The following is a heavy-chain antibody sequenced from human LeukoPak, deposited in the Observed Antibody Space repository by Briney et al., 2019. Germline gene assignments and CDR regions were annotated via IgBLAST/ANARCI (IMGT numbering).Heavy chain of an antibody. Sequence: GGSLRLSCAASGFTFSNYAMRWVRQAPGKGLEWVSGISGSGDSTYYADSVKGRFIISRDNSRNTLYMQMISLRAEDTAVYYCARIITAAGSDYWGQGTLVTVSS. CDR2: ISGSGDST. CDR3: ARIITAAGSDY. CDR1: GFTFSNYA. V-gene: IGHV3-23*01. D-gene: IGHD2-15*01. J-gene: IGHJ4*02.